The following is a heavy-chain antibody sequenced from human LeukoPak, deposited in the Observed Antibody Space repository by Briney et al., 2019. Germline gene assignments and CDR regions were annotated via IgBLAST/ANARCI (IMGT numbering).Heavy chain of an antibody. V-gene: IGHV3-15*01. CDR3: TTEPETYYDFWSGYPWDY. D-gene: IGHD3-3*01. J-gene: IGHJ4*02. CDR2: IKSKTDGGTT. Sequence: GGSLRLSCAASGFTFSNAWMSWVRQAPGKGLEWVGRIKSKTDGGTTDYAAPVKGRFTISRDDSKNTLYLQMNSLKTEDTAVYYCTTEPETYYDFWSGYPWDYWGQGTLVTVSS. CDR1: GFTFSNAW.